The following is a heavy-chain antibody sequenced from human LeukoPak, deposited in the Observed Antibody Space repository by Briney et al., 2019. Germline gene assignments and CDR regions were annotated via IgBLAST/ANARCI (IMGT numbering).Heavy chain of an antibody. Sequence: GASVKVSCKASGGTFSSYAISWVRQATGQGLEWMGGIIPIFGTANYAQKFQGRVTITADESTSTAYMELSSLRSEDTAVYYCARGRTSSSWWNSGRYFDYWGRGTLVTVSS. CDR2: IIPIFGTA. D-gene: IGHD6-13*01. J-gene: IGHJ4*02. CDR1: GGTFSSYA. CDR3: ARGRTSSSWWNSGRYFDY. V-gene: IGHV1-69*13.